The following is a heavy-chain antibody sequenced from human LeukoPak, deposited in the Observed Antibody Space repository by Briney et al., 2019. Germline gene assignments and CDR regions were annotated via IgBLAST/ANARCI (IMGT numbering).Heavy chain of an antibody. CDR1: GGSFXXYY. CDR2: INHSGST. Sequence: ETLSLXXXXYGGSFXXYYWSWIRXPPGKGLEWIGEINHSGSTNYNPSLKSRVTISVDTSKNQFSLKLSSVTAADTAVYYCARKEVFNWFDPWGQGTLVTVSS. J-gene: IGHJ5*02. CDR3: ARKEVFNWFDP. V-gene: IGHV4-34*01. D-gene: IGHD1-14*01.